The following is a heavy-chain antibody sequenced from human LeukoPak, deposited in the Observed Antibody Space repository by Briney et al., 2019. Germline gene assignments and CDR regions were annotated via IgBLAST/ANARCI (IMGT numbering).Heavy chain of an antibody. D-gene: IGHD2/OR15-2a*01. CDR2: ISPNSGGA. Sequence: ASVRVSCKASGYTFTGYYIHWVRQAPGQGLEWMGWISPNSGGANYAQKFRGRVTMTRDTSITTAYMELSSLKSDDTALYYCATAARRDSTYYHYGAFDIWGQGTMVTVSS. V-gene: IGHV1-2*02. CDR1: GYTFTGYY. CDR3: ATAARRDSTYYHYGAFDI. J-gene: IGHJ3*02.